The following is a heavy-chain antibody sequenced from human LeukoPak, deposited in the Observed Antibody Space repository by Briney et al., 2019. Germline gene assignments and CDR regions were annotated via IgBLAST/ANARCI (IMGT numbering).Heavy chain of an antibody. D-gene: IGHD6-6*01. CDR3: AKWNYGIAAPSKTFDY. V-gene: IGHV3-23*01. CDR2: INGSGGST. CDR1: GFTFSSYA. Sequence: GGSLRHSCAASGFTFSSYAMSWVRQAPGKGLEWVSAINGSGGSTYYADSVKGRFTISRDNSKNTLYLQMNSLRAEDTAVYYCAKWNYGIAAPSKTFDYWGQGTLVTVSS. J-gene: IGHJ4*02.